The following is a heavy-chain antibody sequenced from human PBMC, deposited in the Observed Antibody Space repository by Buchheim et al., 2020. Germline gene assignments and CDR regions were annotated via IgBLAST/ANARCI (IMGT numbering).Heavy chain of an antibody. Sequence: EVQLLESGGGLVQPGGSLRLSCAASGFTFSSYVMSWVRQAPGKGLEWVAALSCSGVSTYYADSVKGRFTILSDHSKNKLHLRMASRRAEDTAVYYCASHGHSSGWYNGFDPWGQGTL. J-gene: IGHJ5*02. CDR2: LSCSGVST. CDR3: ASHGHSSGWYNGFDP. CDR1: GFTFSSYV. D-gene: IGHD6-19*01. V-gene: IGHV3-23*01.